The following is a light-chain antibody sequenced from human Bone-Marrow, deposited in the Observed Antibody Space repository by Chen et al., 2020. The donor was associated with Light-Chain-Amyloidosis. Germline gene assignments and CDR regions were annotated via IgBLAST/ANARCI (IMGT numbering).Light chain of an antibody. Sequence: EIVLTQSPGTLSLSPGERATLSCRASQSVSSSYLAWYQQKPGQAPRLLIYGASTRATGIQDRFSGSGSGTDFTLTISRLEPEDFAVYYCQQYVTSPFTFGPGTKVDIK. CDR1: QSVSSSY. CDR3: QQYVTSPFT. J-gene: IGKJ3*01. V-gene: IGKV3-20*01. CDR2: GAS.